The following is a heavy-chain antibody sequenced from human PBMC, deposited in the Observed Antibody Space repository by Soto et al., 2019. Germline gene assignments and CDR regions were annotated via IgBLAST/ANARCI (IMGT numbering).Heavy chain of an antibody. CDR3: ARARLRAVYAFDF. CDR1: GVSITSGAYY. J-gene: IGHJ3*01. D-gene: IGHD4-17*01. Sequence: TLSLTCTLSGVSITSGAYYWTWVCQHPGKGLERIGYIYYNGNTYFSPSLKSRLTISIDTSKNQFSLKLSSVTAADTAMYYCARARLRAVYAFDFWGQGTMVTVSS. CDR2: IYYNGNT. V-gene: IGHV4-31*03.